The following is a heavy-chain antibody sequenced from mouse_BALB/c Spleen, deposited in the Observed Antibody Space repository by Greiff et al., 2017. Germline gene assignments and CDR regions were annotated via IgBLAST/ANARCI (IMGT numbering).Heavy chain of an antibody. CDR1: GFTFSSYA. CDR3: ARSGSSYIHGYFDV. J-gene: IGHJ1*01. V-gene: IGHV5-6-5*01. CDR2: ISSGGST. Sequence: EVQRVESGGGLVKPGGSLKLSCAASGFTFSSYAMSWVRQTPEKRLEWVASISSGGSTYYPDSVKGRFTISRDNARNILYLQMSSLRSEDTAMYYCARSGSSYIHGYFDVWGAGTTVTVSA. D-gene: IGHD1-1*01.